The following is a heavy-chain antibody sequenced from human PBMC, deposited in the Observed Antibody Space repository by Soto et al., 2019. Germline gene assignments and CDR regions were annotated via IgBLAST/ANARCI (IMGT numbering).Heavy chain of an antibody. CDR3: ARDDFGDLWRSPDV. V-gene: IGHV1-18*04. J-gene: IGHJ3*01. CDR1: GYTFINYG. D-gene: IGHD4-17*01. Sequence: QVQLMQSGAEVKKSGDSVKVSCKASGYTFINYGIIWVRQAPGQGLEWRGWITDYNGSTKYARKFQDRVTMTTDTSTSTAYMELRSLRSDDTAVYFCARDDFGDLWRSPDVWGQGTMVTVSS. CDR2: ITDYNGST.